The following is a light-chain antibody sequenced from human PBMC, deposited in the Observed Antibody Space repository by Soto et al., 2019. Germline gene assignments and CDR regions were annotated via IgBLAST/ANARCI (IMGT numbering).Light chain of an antibody. CDR1: QRIASY. CDR2: ATS. Sequence: DIQMTQSPSSLSASVGDRVTITCRASQRIASYLNWYQQKPGKAPNLLIYATSNLQNGVPSRFRGSGSGTDFTLTISSLQPEDFATYYCQQSYSTRRSFGQGTKVEI. J-gene: IGKJ1*01. CDR3: QQSYSTRRS. V-gene: IGKV1-39*01.